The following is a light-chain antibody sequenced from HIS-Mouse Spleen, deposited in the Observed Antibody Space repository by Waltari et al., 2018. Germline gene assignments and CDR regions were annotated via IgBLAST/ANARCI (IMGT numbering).Light chain of an antibody. CDR3: QSYDSSNLV. J-gene: IGLJ3*02. CDR1: SGSIASNY. Sequence: NFMLTQPHSVSESPGKTVTISCTRSSGSIASNYVQWYQQRPGSAPTTVIYEHNQRPSGVPDRFSGSIDSSSNSASLTISGLKTEDEADYYCQSYDSSNLVFGGGTKLTVL. CDR2: EHN. V-gene: IGLV6-57*04.